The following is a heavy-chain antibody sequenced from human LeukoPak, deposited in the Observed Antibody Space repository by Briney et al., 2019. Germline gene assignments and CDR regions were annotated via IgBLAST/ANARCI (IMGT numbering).Heavy chain of an antibody. D-gene: IGHD2-8*01. CDR3: AKRIGVSAGYYLDS. V-gene: IGHV3-23*01. J-gene: IGHJ4*02. CDR2: VSGGGAYT. CDR1: GFTFSIFA. Sequence: QPRGSLTLSCVGSGFTFSIFAMSWVRHAPPKGLDWVSTVSGGGAYTYYAAFVKGRFTVSRDDSKSMQFLQMNSLRPEDTALYFCAKRIGVSAGYYLDSWGQGTLVTVSS.